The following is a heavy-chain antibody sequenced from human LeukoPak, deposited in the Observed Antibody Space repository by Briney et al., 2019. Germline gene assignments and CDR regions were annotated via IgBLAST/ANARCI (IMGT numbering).Heavy chain of an antibody. CDR3: ARADYGDPFDY. CDR2: INNDGSIT. J-gene: IGHJ4*02. V-gene: IGHV3-74*01. CDR1: EFTISRYW. Sequence: AGGSLRLSCAASEFTISRYWMHWVRQAPGKGLVWVSNINNDGSITTYADSVKGRFTISRDNVKNTLFLQMNSLGAEDTAVYYCARADYGDPFDYWGQGTLVTVSS. D-gene: IGHD4-17*01.